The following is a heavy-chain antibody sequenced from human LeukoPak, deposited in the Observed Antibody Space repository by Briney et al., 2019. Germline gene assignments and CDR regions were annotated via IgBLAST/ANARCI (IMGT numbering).Heavy chain of an antibody. D-gene: IGHD7-27*01. CDR2: ISSSGSTI. J-gene: IGHJ4*02. CDR3: ARDGELGKTFKKIDY. Sequence: PGGSLRLSCAASGFTFSDYYMSWIRQAPGKGLEWVSYISSSGSTIYYADSVKGRFTISRDNAKNSLYLQMNSLRAEDTAVYYCARDGELGKTFKKIDYWGQGTLVTVSS. V-gene: IGHV3-11*04. CDR1: GFTFSDYY.